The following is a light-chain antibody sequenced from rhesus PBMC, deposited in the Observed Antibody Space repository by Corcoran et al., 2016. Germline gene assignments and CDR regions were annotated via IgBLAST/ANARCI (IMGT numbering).Light chain of an antibody. CDR2: YAS. J-gene: IGKJ2*01. CDR1: QGISSY. Sequence: DIQMTQSPSFLSASVGDSVIITCRASQGISSYFAWYQQKPGKAPKPLIYYASNLESGVPSRFSGSGSGTEFTLTISSLQPEDFAVYYCQQYSSDPYSFGQGTKVEIE. V-gene: IGKV1-37*01. CDR3: QQYSSDPYS.